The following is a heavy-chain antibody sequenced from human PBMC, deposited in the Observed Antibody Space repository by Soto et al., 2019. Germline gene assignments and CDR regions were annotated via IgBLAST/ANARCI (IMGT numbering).Heavy chain of an antibody. Sequence: GESLKISCKGSGYTFTAYWIGWVRQMPGKGLEWMGIIYPGDSDTRYSPTFQGQVTISADKSITTAYLQWSSLKASDSAMFYCARGGYSGNSKDPFYIWGPGTMVTVSS. D-gene: IGHD6-25*01. CDR2: IYPGDSDT. J-gene: IGHJ3*02. CDR3: ARGGYSGNSKDPFYI. CDR1: GYTFTAYW. V-gene: IGHV5-51*01.